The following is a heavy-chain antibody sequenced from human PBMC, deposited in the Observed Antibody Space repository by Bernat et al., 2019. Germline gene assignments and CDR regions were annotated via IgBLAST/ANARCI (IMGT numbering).Heavy chain of an antibody. CDR2: INPNRGGT. J-gene: IGHJ2*01. CDR3: ARVTADDWYFDL. V-gene: IGHV1-2*06. D-gene: IGHD1-20*01. CDR1: GYTFTGYY. Sequence: QVQLVQSGAEVKKPGASVKVSCKASGYTFTGYYMHWVRQAPGEGLEWMGRINPNRGGTNYAQKFQGRVTMTSDTSISTAYMELSRLRSDDTAVYYCARVTADDWYFDLWGRGTLVTVSS.